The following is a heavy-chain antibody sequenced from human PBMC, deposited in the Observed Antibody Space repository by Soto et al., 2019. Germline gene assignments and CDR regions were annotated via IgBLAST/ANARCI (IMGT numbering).Heavy chain of an antibody. D-gene: IGHD2-2*02. CDR2: IDWDDDK. Sequence: SGPTLVNPTQTLTLTCTFSGFSLSTTGMCVSWIRQPPGKALEWLARIDWDDDKYYSTSLKTRLTISKDTSKYQVVLTMTNMDPVDTATYYCARIIPRNYYFDYWGQGTLVTVSS. CDR3: ARIIPRNYYFDY. V-gene: IGHV2-70*11. CDR1: GFSLSTTGMC. J-gene: IGHJ4*02.